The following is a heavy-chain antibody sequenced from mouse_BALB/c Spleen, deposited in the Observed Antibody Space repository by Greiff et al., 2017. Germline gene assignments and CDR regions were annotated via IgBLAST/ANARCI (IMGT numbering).Heavy chain of an antibody. CDR2: ISDGGSYT. D-gene: IGHD2-14*01. V-gene: IGHV5-4*02. J-gene: IGHJ4*01. CDR1: GFTFSDYY. CDR3: ARGGVRRGYYAMDY. Sequence: EVQVVESGGGLVKPGGSLKLSCAASGFTFSDYYMYWVRQTPEKRLEWVATISDGGSYTYYPDSVKGRFTISRDNAKNNLYLQMSSLKSEDTAMYYCARGGVRRGYYAMDYWGQGTSVTVSS.